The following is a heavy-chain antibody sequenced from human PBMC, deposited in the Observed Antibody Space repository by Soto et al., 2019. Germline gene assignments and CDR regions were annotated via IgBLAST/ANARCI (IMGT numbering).Heavy chain of an antibody. CDR3: AKDGPYYYDSSGDFDY. CDR2: ISYDGSNK. J-gene: IGHJ4*02. D-gene: IGHD3-22*01. CDR1: GFTFSSYG. Sequence: GGSLRLSCAASGFTFSSYGTHWVRQAPGKGLEWVAVISYDGSNKYYADSVKGRFTISRDNSKNTLYLQMNSLRAEDTAVYYCAKDGPYYYDSSGDFDYWGQGTLVTVSS. V-gene: IGHV3-30*18.